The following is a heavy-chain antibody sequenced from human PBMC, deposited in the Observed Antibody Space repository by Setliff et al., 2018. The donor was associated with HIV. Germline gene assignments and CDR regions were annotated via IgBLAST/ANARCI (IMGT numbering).Heavy chain of an antibody. J-gene: IGHJ4*02. CDR3: ARVPRQLLKGAAAYFDY. CDR2: IFYNGNT. D-gene: IGHD5-18*01. CDR1: GGSTSSSDYY. Sequence: SETLSLTCTVSGGSTSSSDYYWGWIRQPPGKGLEWIGYIFYNGNTYYSPALKSRVTISIDTSKNRFSLRLTSVTAADTAVYYCARVPRQLLKGAAAYFDYWGQGTLVTVSS. V-gene: IGHV4-39*02.